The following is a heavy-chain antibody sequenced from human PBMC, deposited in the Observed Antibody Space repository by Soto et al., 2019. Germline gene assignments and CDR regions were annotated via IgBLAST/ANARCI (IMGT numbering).Heavy chain of an antibody. Sequence: GGSLRISCAASGFTFCSYAMSGVRQAPGKGLEWVSAISGSGGSTYYADSVKGRFTISRDNSKNTLYLQMNSLRAEDTAVYYCAKDFNSAVIGIGWADYWGQGTLVTVSS. J-gene: IGHJ4*02. CDR2: ISGSGGST. CDR1: GFTFCSYA. V-gene: IGHV3-23*01. CDR3: AKDFNSAVIGIGWADY. D-gene: IGHD2-21*01.